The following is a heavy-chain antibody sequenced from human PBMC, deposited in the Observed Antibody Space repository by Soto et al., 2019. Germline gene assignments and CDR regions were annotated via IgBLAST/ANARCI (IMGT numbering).Heavy chain of an antibody. D-gene: IGHD3-22*01. CDR2: INNGGGST. CDR1: GFIFRTYA. J-gene: IGHJ4*02. Sequence: PGGSLRLSCEASGFIFRTYAMSWVRQAPGKGLDWVSGINNGGGSTYYADSVRGRFTISRDNSKNTLDLQMNSLSAEDTAVYFCVKGSSGGRPYYFDFWGQGALVTVSS. V-gene: IGHV3-23*01. CDR3: VKGSSGGRPYYFDF.